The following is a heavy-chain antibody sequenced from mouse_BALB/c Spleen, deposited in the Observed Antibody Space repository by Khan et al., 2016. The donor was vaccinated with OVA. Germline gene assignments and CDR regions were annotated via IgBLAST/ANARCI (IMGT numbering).Heavy chain of an antibody. V-gene: IGHV1-7*01. CDR3: ARRGLRWNFDY. J-gene: IGHJ2*01. D-gene: IGHD1-1*01. CDR1: GYTFINYW. Sequence: QVQLKQSGAELAKPGASVKMSCKASGYTFINYWILWVKQRPGQGLEWIGYINPSTGYTEYNQNFKDKATLTAEKSSSTAYMQLSSLTSEDSAVYYCARRGLRWNFDYGGQGTTLTVSS. CDR2: INPSTGYT.